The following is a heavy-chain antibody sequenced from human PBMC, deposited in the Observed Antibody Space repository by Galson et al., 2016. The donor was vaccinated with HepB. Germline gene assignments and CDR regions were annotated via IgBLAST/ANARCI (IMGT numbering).Heavy chain of an antibody. CDR1: GFTFSRFW. D-gene: IGHD6-19*01. CDR2: IKEDGSKT. Sequence: SLRLSCAASGFTFSRFWMNWVRQAPGKGLEWVASIKEDGSKTFYADSVKGRFTMSRDNVEESVSLQMNSLRAEDTAVYYCAKYGDEAGWNFHHWGQGTLVTVSS. J-gene: IGHJ1*01. CDR3: AKYGDEAGWNFHH. V-gene: IGHV3-7*03.